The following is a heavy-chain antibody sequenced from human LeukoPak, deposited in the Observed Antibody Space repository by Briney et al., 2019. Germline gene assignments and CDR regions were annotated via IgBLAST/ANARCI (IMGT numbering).Heavy chain of an antibody. CDR2: VSGIGGTT. V-gene: IGHV3-23*01. D-gene: IGHD3-22*01. CDR1: GFTFSSYA. Sequence: GGSLRLSCAASGFTFSSYAMSWVRQAPGKGLEWVSAVSGIGGTTYYADSVKGRFTISRDNSKNTLYLQMNSLRAEDTAVYYCAKVPYYYDSSGYHPAYYFDFWGQGTLVTVSS. CDR3: AKVPYYYDSSGYHPAYYFDF. J-gene: IGHJ4*02.